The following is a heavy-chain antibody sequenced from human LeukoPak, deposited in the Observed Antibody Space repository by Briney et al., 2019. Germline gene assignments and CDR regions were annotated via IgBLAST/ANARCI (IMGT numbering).Heavy chain of an antibody. CDR2: ISSSSSYI. V-gene: IGHV3-21*01. CDR3: ARSPGDCSSTSCYWIWFDP. J-gene: IGHJ5*02. Sequence: PGGSLRLSCADSGFTFSSYWISWVRQAPGKGLEWVSSISSSSSYIYYADSVKGRFTISRDNTKNSLYLQMNSLRAEDTAVYYCARSPGDCSSTSCYWIWFDPWGQGTLVTVSS. D-gene: IGHD2-2*01. CDR1: GFTFSSYW.